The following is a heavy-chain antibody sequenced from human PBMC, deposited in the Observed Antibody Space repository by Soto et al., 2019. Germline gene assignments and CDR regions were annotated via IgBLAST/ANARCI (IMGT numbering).Heavy chain of an antibody. CDR3: ARDSREVATDFDY. J-gene: IGHJ4*02. CDR1: GFTFSNYG. Sequence: GGSLRLSCATSGFTFSNYGMHWVRQAPGKGLEWVAVIYQDGRDKYYADSVKGRFTISRDNSKNTLYLQVNSLRVEDTAIYYCARDSREVATDFDYWGQGT. CDR2: IYQDGRDK. V-gene: IGHV3-33*01. D-gene: IGHD2-15*01.